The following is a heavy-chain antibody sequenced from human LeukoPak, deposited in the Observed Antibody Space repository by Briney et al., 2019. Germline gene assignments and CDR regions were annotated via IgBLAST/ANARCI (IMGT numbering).Heavy chain of an antibody. CDR2: IYFCGGN. J-gene: IGHJ3*02. CDR1: GTSFSSGSYS. Sequence: DPLTLTCTVPGTSFSSGSYSWSWIWQPPGKGLEWIGNIYFCGGNNFNRSLTSRVSISVDSSKNQFSLKLISVTAADTAVYYCARDRLELPPFDAFDIWGQGTMVTVSS. V-gene: IGHV4-61*01. CDR3: ARDRLELPPFDAFDI. D-gene: IGHD1-26*01.